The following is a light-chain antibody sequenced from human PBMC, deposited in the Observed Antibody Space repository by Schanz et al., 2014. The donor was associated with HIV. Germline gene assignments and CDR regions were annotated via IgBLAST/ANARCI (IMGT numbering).Light chain of an antibody. Sequence: EIVLTQSPGTLSLSPGERATLSCRASQSISTHLAWYQQKPGQAPTLLIYGASSRATGIPDRFSGSGSGTDFTLTISRLEPEDFAVYYCQQYGSSLMYTFGQGTKLEIK. J-gene: IGKJ2*01. CDR2: GAS. CDR1: QSISTH. V-gene: IGKV3-20*01. CDR3: QQYGSSLMYT.